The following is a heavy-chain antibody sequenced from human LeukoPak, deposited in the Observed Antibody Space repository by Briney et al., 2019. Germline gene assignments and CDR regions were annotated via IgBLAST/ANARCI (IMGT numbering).Heavy chain of an antibody. CDR3: ARGPTYYYDSSGYSSDFDY. CDR1: GFTFSSYW. V-gene: IGHV3-74*01. J-gene: IGHJ4*02. D-gene: IGHD3-22*01. CDR2: IHSDGSST. Sequence: PGGSLRRSCAASGFTFSSYWMHWVRQAPGKVLVWVSRIHSDGSSTSYADSVKRRFTISRDNAKNTLYLQMNSLRAEDTAVYYCARGPTYYYDSSGYSSDFDYWGQGTLVTVSS.